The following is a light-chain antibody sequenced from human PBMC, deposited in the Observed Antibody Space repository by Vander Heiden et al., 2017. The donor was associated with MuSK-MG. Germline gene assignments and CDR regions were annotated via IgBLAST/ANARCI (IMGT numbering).Light chain of an antibody. Sequence: QSVLTQPPSASGPPGQRVSISCSGSSSHVGTNYVCWYQHLPGPAPKLLIYRSNQRPSGVPDRFSGSKSGTSASLAISGLRSEDEADYYCAAWDDSLNVLFGGGTKLTVL. V-gene: IGLV1-47*01. CDR2: RSN. J-gene: IGLJ2*01. CDR3: AAWDDSLNVL. CDR1: SSHVGTNY.